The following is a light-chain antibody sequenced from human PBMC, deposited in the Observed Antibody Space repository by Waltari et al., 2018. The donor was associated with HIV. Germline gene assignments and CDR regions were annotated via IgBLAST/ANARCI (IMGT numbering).Light chain of an antibody. J-gene: IGKJ2*01. CDR1: QGIGND. CDR2: STF. Sequence: AIQMTQSPSSLSASVGDRVTISCRASQGIGNDLSWYQQIPGKAPKLLIYSTFTVESGVSSRFSGGGSDTDFTLTISSLQPEDFATYYCLQDYIFPYTFGQGTKLEIK. CDR3: LQDYIFPYT. V-gene: IGKV1-6*01.